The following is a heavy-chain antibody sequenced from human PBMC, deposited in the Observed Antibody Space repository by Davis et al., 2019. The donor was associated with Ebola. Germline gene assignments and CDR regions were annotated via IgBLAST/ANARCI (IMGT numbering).Heavy chain of an antibody. CDR2: IDPSDSYT. J-gene: IGHJ6*02. CDR1: GYSFTSYW. V-gene: IGHV5-10-1*01. D-gene: IGHD6-6*01. Sequence: GESLKISCTGSGYSFTSYWISWVRQLPGKGLEWMGRIDPSDSYTNYSPSFQGHVTISADKSISTAYLQWSSLKASDTAMYYCARHGIKYSSSSNYYYYGMDVWGQGTTVTVSS. CDR3: ARHGIKYSSSSNYYYYGMDV.